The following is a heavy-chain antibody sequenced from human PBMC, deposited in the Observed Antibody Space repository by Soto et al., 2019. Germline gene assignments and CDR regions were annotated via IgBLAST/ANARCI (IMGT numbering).Heavy chain of an antibody. D-gene: IGHD6-13*01. V-gene: IGHV3-64D*08. Sequence: GGSLRLSCSASGFTFSSYAMHWVRPAPGKGLEYVSAISSNGGSTYYADSVKGRFTISRDNSKNTLYLQMSSLRAEDTAVYYCVKEYRYSSSWRYYYYYYGMDVWGQGTTVTVSS. J-gene: IGHJ6*02. CDR3: VKEYRYSSSWRYYYYYYGMDV. CDR1: GFTFSSYA. CDR2: ISSNGGST.